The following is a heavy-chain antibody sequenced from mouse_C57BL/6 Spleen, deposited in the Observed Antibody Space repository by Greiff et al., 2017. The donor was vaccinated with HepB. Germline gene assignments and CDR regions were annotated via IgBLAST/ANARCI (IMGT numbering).Heavy chain of an antibody. CDR2: IDPSDSYT. D-gene: IGHD2-4*01. J-gene: IGHJ2*01. Sequence: VQLQQPGAELVRPGTSVKLSCKASGYTFTSYWMHWVKQRPGQGLEWIGVIDPSDSYTNYNQKFKGKATLTVDTSSSTAYMQLSSLTSEDSAVYYCAREDYDYWYWGQGTTLTVSS. V-gene: IGHV1-59*01. CDR3: AREDYDYWY. CDR1: GYTFTSYW.